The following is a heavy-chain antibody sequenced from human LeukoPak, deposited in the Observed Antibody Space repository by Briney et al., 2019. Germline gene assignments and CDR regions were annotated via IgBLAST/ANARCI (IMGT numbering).Heavy chain of an antibody. V-gene: IGHV3-7*01. J-gene: IGHJ4*02. CDR1: GFTFSSYW. D-gene: IGHD4-23*01. CDR2: INQDGSAQ. Sequence: PEGSLRLSCAASGFTFSSYWMNWVRQAPGKGLEWVANINQDGSAQYYVDSVKGRFTFSRDNAMNSLFLQVNSLRAEDTAVYYCARDVHGGAFDYWGQGTLVTVSS. CDR3: ARDVHGGAFDY.